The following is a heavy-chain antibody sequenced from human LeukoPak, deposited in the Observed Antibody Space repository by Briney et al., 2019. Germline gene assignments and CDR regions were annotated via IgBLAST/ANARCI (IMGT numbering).Heavy chain of an antibody. Sequence: GASVKVSCKASGYTFTGYYMHWVRQAPGQGLEWMGWINPNSGGTNYAQKFQGRVTMTRDTSISTAYMELSRLRSDDTAVYYCARAYGYNYLYYFDYWGQGTLVTVSS. V-gene: IGHV1-2*02. J-gene: IGHJ4*01. D-gene: IGHD5-24*01. CDR1: GYTFTGYY. CDR2: INPNSGGT. CDR3: ARAYGYNYLYYFDY.